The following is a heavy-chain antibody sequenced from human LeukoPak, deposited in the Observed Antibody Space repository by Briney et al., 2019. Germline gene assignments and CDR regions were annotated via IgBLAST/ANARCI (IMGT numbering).Heavy chain of an antibody. CDR3: ARGYSSIRLGY. J-gene: IGHJ4*02. CDR2: IYYSGST. V-gene: IGHV4-31*03. CDR1: GGSISSGGYY. D-gene: IGHD6-13*01. Sequence: SETLSLTCTVSGGSISSGGYYWSWLRQHPGTGPEWIGYIYYSGSTYYNPSLKSRVTISVDTSKNQFSLKLSSVTAADTAVYYCARGYSSIRLGYWGQGTLVTVSS.